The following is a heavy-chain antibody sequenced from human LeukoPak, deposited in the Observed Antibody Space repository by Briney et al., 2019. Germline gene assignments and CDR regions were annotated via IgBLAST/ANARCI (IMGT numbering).Heavy chain of an antibody. D-gene: IGHD3-10*01. V-gene: IGHV1-46*01. Sequence: ASVKVSCKASGYTFTSYYMHWVRQAPGQGLEWMGIINPSGGSTSYAQKFQGRVTLTRNTSISTAYMELSSLRSEDTAVYYCARGSDTMVISDYWGQGTLVTVSS. CDR1: GYTFTSYY. J-gene: IGHJ4*02. CDR3: ARGSDTMVISDY. CDR2: INPSGGST.